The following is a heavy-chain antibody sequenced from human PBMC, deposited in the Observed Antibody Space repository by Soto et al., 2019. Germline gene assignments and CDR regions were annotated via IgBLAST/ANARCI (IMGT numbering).Heavy chain of an antibody. D-gene: IGHD5-18*01. V-gene: IGHV3-23*01. Sequence: PGRSLRLSCAASVFTFSNYAMTWVRQSPGKGLEWVSGVSGSGGSTNYADAVKGRFTISRDTSKNTLYLQMNSLRADDKAVYYCEKDRWDTTMTYYFDYWGQGALVTVSS. CDR3: EKDRWDTTMTYYFDY. CDR1: VFTFSNYA. J-gene: IGHJ4*02. CDR2: VSGSGGST.